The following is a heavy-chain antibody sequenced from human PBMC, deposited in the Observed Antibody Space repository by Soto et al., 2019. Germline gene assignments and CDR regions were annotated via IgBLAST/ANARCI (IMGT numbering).Heavy chain of an antibody. V-gene: IGHV6-1*01. D-gene: IGHD2-15*01. CDR1: GDSVSSNSAA. Sequence: SQTLSLTCAISGDSVSSNSAAWNWIRQSPSRGLEWLGRTYYRSKWYNDYAVSVKSRITINPDTSKNQFSLQLNSVTPEDTAVYYCARESVVVVAAVVYFDYWGQGTLVTVS. CDR3: ARESVVVVAAVVYFDY. J-gene: IGHJ4*02. CDR2: TYYRSKWYN.